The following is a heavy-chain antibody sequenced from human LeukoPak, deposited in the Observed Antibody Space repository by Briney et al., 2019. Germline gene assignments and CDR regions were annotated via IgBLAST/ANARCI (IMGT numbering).Heavy chain of an antibody. D-gene: IGHD3-9*01. J-gene: IGHJ3*02. Sequence: PGGSLRLSCAASGFTFDDYGMSWVRQAPGKGLEWVSGINWNGGSTGYADSVKGRFSISRDNAKNSLYLQMNSLRAEDTALYYCARARTYDILDAFDIWGQGTMVTVSS. V-gene: IGHV3-20*04. CDR2: INWNGGST. CDR1: GFTFDDYG. CDR3: ARARTYDILDAFDI.